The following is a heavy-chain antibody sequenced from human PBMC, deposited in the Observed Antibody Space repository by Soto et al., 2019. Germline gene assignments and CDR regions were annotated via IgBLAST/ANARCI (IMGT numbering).Heavy chain of an antibody. CDR1: GGTFSSYA. D-gene: IGHD3-3*01. Sequence: ASVKVSCKASGGTFSSYAISWVRQAPGQGLEWMGGIIPIFGTANYAQKFQGRVTITADEPTSTAYMELSSLRSEDTAVYYCARGRLLEWLGWFDPWGQGTLVTVSS. CDR3: ARGRLLEWLGWFDP. J-gene: IGHJ5*02. CDR2: IIPIFGTA. V-gene: IGHV1-69*13.